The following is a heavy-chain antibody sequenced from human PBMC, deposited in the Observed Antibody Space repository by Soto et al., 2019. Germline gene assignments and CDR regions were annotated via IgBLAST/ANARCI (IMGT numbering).Heavy chain of an antibody. CDR2: FDPEDGET. CDR3: ATGYSSSWYSGY. D-gene: IGHD6-13*01. Sequence: ASVKVSCKVSGYTLTELSMHWVRQAPGKGLEWMGGFDPEDGETIYAQKFQGRVTMTEDTSTDTAYMELSSLRSEDTAVYYCATGYSSSWYSGYWGQGTLVTGSS. V-gene: IGHV1-24*01. CDR1: GYTLTELS. J-gene: IGHJ4*02.